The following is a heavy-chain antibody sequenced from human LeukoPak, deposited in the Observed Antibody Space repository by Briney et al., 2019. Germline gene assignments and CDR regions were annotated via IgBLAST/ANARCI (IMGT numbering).Heavy chain of an antibody. CDR3: ARVDSGYDYYYYYYMDV. CDR1: GGSFSGYY. CDR2: INHSGST. Sequence: SETLSLTCAVYGGSFSGYYWSWIRQPPGKGLEWIGEINHSGSTNYNPSLKSRVTISVDTSKNQFSLKLSSVTAADTAVYYCARVDSGYDYYYYYYMDVWGKGTTVTVSS. J-gene: IGHJ6*03. V-gene: IGHV4-34*01. D-gene: IGHD5-12*01.